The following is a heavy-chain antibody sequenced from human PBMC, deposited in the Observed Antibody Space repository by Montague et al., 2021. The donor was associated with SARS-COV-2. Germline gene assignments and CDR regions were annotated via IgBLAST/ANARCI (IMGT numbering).Heavy chain of an antibody. CDR1: GGSFSGYY. CDR3: ARWDPQSLTLIGLRGKSASDY. V-gene: IGHV4-34*01. J-gene: IGHJ4*02. CDR2: INHSGTT. Sequence: SETLSLTCAVYGGSFSGYYWTWIRQSPGKGLEWIAEINHSGTTNYNFNPSLRIRVTISAATSKSQFSLTLSSVTAADTGVYYCARWDPQSLTLIGLRGKSASDYWGQGTLVTVSS. D-gene: IGHD4-23*01.